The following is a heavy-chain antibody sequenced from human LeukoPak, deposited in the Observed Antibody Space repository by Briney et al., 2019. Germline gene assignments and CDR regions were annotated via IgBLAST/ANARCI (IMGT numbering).Heavy chain of an antibody. V-gene: IGHV1-8*02. D-gene: IGHD1-1*01. CDR3: GRQLAEGLVDY. Sequence: ASVKVSCKTSGYIFSNHDINWLRQATGQGLEWVGWMHPKIGNTGYAQKFQGRVTMTRNTSISTAYMELSSLRSEDTAVYYCGRQLAEGLVDYWGQGTLVTVPS. J-gene: IGHJ4*02. CDR2: MHPKIGNT. CDR1: GYIFSNHD.